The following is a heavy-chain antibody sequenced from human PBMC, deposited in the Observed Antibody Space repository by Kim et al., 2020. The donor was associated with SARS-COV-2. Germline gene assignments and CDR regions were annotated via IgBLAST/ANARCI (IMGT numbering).Heavy chain of an antibody. J-gene: IGHJ4*01. CDR2: ISWNSSSI. Sequence: GGSLRLSCAASGFTFDDYALHWVRQAPGKGLEWVSGISWNSSSIGNAYSVKVRFTITRDNAKNSLYLQMNRLRAEDTALYYCAKAYFPGIAVAWPVDYWG. D-gene: IGHD6-19*01. CDR3: AKAYFPGIAVAWPVDY. V-gene: IGHV3-9*01. CDR1: GFTFDDYA.